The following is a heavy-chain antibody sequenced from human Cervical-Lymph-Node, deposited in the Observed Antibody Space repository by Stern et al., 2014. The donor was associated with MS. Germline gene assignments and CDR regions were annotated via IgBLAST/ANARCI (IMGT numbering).Heavy chain of an antibody. CDR3: TKNIYYDSNQPQSFQH. Sequence: EDQLVESGGGLAQPGGSLRLSCTASGFTFINYAMSWVRQAPGKGLEWVSLISGSGGTTYYADSVRGRFTISRDNSESTVFLQMKSLRAEDTAIYYCTKNIYYDSNQPQSFQHWGPGTLVTVSS. J-gene: IGHJ1*01. V-gene: IGHV3-23*04. CDR1: GFTFINYA. D-gene: IGHD3-22*01. CDR2: ISGSGGTT.